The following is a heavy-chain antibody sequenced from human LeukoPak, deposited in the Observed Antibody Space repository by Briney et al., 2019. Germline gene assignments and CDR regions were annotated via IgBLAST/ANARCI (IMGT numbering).Heavy chain of an antibody. CDR3: AKGKRWLQLLYYFDY. D-gene: IGHD5-24*01. V-gene: IGHV3-30*18. CDR2: ISNDGNNK. CDR1: GFIFSTYG. Sequence: GGSLRLSCAASGFIFSTYGMHWVRQAPGKGLEWVTVISNDGNNKNYADSVKGRFTISRDNAKNSLCLQMNSLRAEDTALYYCAKGKRWLQLLYYFDYWGQGTLVTVSS. J-gene: IGHJ4*02.